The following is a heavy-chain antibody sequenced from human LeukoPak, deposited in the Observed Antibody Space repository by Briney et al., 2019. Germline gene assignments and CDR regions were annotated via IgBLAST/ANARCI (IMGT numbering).Heavy chain of an antibody. D-gene: IGHD5-12*01. CDR2: ISDTGDKT. V-gene: IGHV3-23*01. CDR1: GFTLRSYA. CDR3: VRDGGVSGYDLLDY. Sequence: GGSLRLSCAASGFTLRSYAMGWVRQAPGKGLEWVSAISDTGDKTYYADSVKGRFTISRDNSRNTLYLQMNSLRAEDTAVYYCVRDGGVSGYDLLDYWGQGTLVTVSS. J-gene: IGHJ4*02.